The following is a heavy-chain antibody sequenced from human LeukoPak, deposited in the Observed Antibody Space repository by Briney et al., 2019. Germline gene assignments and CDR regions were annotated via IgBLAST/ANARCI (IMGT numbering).Heavy chain of an antibody. V-gene: IGHV3-23*01. J-gene: IGHJ4*02. Sequence: GGSLRLSCAASGFTFSSYGMSWVRQAPGKGLEWVSAISGSGGSTYYADSVKGRFTISRDNSKNTLYLQMNSLRAEDTAVYYCAKSRFTMVRGVMRYFDYWGQGTLVTVSS. CDR1: GFTFSSYG. CDR3: AKSRFTMVRGVMRYFDY. D-gene: IGHD3-10*01. CDR2: ISGSGGST.